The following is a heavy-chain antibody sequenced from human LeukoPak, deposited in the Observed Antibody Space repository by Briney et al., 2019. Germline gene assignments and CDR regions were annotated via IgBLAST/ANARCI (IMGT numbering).Heavy chain of an antibody. CDR2: IYTSGST. J-gene: IGHJ4*02. D-gene: IGHD2-2*02. CDR1: GGSISSGSYY. V-gene: IGHV4-61*02. CDR3: ARGSGPGYCSSTSCYTGRYYFDY. Sequence: SQTLSLTCTVSGGSISSGSYYWSWIRQPAGTGLEWIVRIYTSGSTNYNPSLKSRVTISVDTSKNQFSLKLSSVTAADTAVYYCARGSGPGYCSSTSCYTGRYYFDYWGQGTLVTVSS.